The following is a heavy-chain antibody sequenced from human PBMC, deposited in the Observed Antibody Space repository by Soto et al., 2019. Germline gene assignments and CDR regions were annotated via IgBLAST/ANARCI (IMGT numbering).Heavy chain of an antibody. D-gene: IGHD2-21*02. CDR1: GFKFSDHS. J-gene: IGHJ4*02. Sequence: VHLVESGGGLVSPGGSLRLSCVASGFKFSDHSMNWVRQAPGKGLQWISYISSNSDKTYYADSVKGRFTVSRDNAKNALFLQMNSLRDDDTATYYCARLPKGSLVTAWGQGARVTVSS. CDR2: ISSNSDKT. CDR3: ARLPKGSLVTA. V-gene: IGHV3-48*02.